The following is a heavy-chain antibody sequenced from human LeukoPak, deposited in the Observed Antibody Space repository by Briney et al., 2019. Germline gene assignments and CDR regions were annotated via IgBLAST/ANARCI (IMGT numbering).Heavy chain of an antibody. CDR2: IYYSGST. J-gene: IGHJ4*02. V-gene: IGHV4-59*01. Sequence: SETLSLTCSVSSGSISSYYWSWIRQPPGKGLEWIGYIYYSGSTNYNPSLKSRVTISVDTSKNHFSLKLYSVTAADTAVYYCARGLGGYTSSQAYWGQGTLVTVSS. CDR1: SGSISSYY. CDR3: ARGLGGYTSSQAY. D-gene: IGHD6-13*01.